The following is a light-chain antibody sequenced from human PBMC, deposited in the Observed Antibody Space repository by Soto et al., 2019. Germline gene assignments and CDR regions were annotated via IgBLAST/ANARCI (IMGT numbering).Light chain of an antibody. Sequence: QSVLTQPASVSGSPGQSIAISCTGTSSDVGGYNYVSWYQQHPGKAPQVILYEVNNRPSGVSDRFSGSKSGNTASLTISGLQPEDEAFYHCSSYTAGGTVFGGGTKLTVL. CDR3: SSYTAGGTV. V-gene: IGLV2-14*01. CDR2: EVN. CDR1: SSDVGGYNY. J-gene: IGLJ3*02.